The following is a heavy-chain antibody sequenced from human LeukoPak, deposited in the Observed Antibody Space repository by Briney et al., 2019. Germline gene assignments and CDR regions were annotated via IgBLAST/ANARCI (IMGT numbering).Heavy chain of an antibody. D-gene: IGHD1-26*01. Sequence: GGSLRLSCAASAFIIVRFDICGVRQAPGKGLEGVPLISHGESDKYDADSVKGRFTISRDNAKNSVYLQMNSLRAEDTAVYYCVKGLFAWEFGSWGQGTLVTVSS. V-gene: IGHV3-30*04. CDR1: AFIIVRFD. CDR3: VKGLFAWEFGS. J-gene: IGHJ4*02. CDR2: ISHGESDK.